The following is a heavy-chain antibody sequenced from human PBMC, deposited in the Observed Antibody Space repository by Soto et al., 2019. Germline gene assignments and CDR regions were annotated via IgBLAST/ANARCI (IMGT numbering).Heavy chain of an antibody. CDR2: ISSSGSTI. CDR3: ASHYYDSSGYYRRRWYFDL. CDR1: GFTFSDYY. Sequence: QVQLVESGGGLVKPGGSLRLSCAASGFTFSDYYMSWIRQAPGKGLEWVSYISSSGSTIYYADSVKGRFTISRDNAKNSLYLQMNGLRAEDTAVYYCASHYYDSSGYYRRRWYFDLWGRGTLVTVSS. V-gene: IGHV3-11*01. D-gene: IGHD3-22*01. J-gene: IGHJ2*01.